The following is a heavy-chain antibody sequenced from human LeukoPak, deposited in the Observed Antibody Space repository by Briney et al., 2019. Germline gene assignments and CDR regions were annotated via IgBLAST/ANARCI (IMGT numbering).Heavy chain of an antibody. CDR3: ARTLITMVRGVMYYYYMDV. J-gene: IGHJ6*03. D-gene: IGHD3-10*01. V-gene: IGHV5-51*01. CDR1: GYSFTSYW. CDR2: IYPGDSDT. Sequence: GESLKISCKGSGYSFTSYWIGWVRPMPGKGLEWMGIIYPGDSDTRYSPSFQGQVTIPADKSISTAYLQWSSLKASDTAMYYCARTLITMVRGVMYYYYMDVWGKGTTVTVSS.